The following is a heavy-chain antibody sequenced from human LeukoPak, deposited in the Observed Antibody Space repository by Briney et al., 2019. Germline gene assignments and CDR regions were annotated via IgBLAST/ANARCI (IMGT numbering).Heavy chain of an antibody. D-gene: IGHD3-10*01. V-gene: IGHV3-66*01. CDR3: ARVVGSGSYYNVLFDYYYYMDV. Sequence: GGSLRLSCAASGFTVSSNYMSWVRQAPGKGLEWVSVIYSGGSTYYADSVKGRFTIPRDNSKNTLYLQMNSLRAEDTAVYYCARVVGSGSYYNVLFDYYYYMDVWGKGTTVTISS. J-gene: IGHJ6*03. CDR2: IYSGGST. CDR1: GFTVSSNY.